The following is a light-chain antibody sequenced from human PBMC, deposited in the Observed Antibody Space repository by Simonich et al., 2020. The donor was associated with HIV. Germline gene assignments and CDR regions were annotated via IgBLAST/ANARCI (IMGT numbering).Light chain of an antibody. Sequence: QSALTQPASVSGSPGHSITISCTGTTSDVGGYNYVSWYQQHPGKAPQLLIYDVRKRPSGFSNRFSGSKSGNTASLTISGLRAEDEAVYYCSSYTSTSTWIFGGGTKLTVL. V-gene: IGLV2-14*01. CDR1: TSDVGGYNY. J-gene: IGLJ2*01. CDR3: SSYTSTSTWI. CDR2: DVR.